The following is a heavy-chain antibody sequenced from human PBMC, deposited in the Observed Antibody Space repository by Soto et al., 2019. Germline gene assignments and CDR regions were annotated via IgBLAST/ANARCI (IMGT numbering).Heavy chain of an antibody. CDR2: ISNTAITD. V-gene: IGHV3-11*01. CDR1: GFSFSDYS. CDR3: ARELDEKLSHKHYDYYLDV. Sequence: QVHLVESGGDLVKPGGSLRLSCVASGFSFSDYSMTWMRQAPGGGLDFVAFISNTAITDYYADSVKGRFTISRDNARNSVYLQMDSGRAEEAAVYYCARELDEKLSHKHYDYYLDVWVTGTTVTVAS. J-gene: IGHJ6*03. D-gene: IGHD3-3*01.